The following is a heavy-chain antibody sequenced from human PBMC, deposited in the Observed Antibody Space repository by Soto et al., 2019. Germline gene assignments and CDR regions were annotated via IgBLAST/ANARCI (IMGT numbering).Heavy chain of an antibody. CDR1: GGTFSSYT. J-gene: IGHJ1*01. V-gene: IGHV1-69*02. D-gene: IGHD3-22*01. Sequence: ASVKVSCKASGGTFSSYTISWVRQAPGQGLEWMGRIIPILGVANYAQKFQGRVTITADKSTSTAYMELSSLRSEDTAVYYCARVLGGYYYDSSGYYYEPEYFQHWGQGTLVTVSS. CDR3: ARVLGGYYYDSSGYYYEPEYFQH. CDR2: IIPILGVA.